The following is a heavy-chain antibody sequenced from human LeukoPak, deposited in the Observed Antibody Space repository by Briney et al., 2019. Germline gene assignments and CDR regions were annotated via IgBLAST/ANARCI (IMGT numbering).Heavy chain of an antibody. J-gene: IGHJ4*02. CDR1: GGSISSSNW. D-gene: IGHD3-22*01. CDR3: ARAVYDSSGYYLEY. Sequence: PSGTLSLTCAVSGGSISSSNWWSWVRQPPGKGLEWIGEIYHSGNTNYNPSLKGRVTIAVDMSKNQFSLKLNSLTAADTAVYYCARAVYDSSGYYLEYWGQGTLVTVSS. V-gene: IGHV4-4*02. CDR2: IYHSGNT.